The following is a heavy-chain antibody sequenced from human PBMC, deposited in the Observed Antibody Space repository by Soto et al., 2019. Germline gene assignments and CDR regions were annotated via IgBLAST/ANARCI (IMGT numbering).Heavy chain of an antibody. D-gene: IGHD6-6*01. CDR2: ISTGGPDN. J-gene: IGHJ4*02. CDR1: GFTLTYYD. Sequence: GGSLRLSCAASGFTLTYYDMTWVRQATGKGLEWISHISTGGPDNYYADAVRGRFTIARDHAENSLLLHMHSLGDEDAAVYYCARVSSWRFDVWGRGTLVTVSS. V-gene: IGHV3-48*02. CDR3: ARVSSWRFDV.